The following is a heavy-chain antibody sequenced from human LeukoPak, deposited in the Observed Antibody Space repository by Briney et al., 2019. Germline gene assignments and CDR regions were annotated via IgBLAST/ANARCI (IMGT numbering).Heavy chain of an antibody. Sequence: GGSLRLSCAASGFTFSSYSMNWVRQAPGKGLEWVSSISSSSSYIYYADSVKGRFTISRDNAKNSLYLQMNSLRAEDTAVYYCARDRSGSYHPFDPWGQGTLVTVSS. CDR3: ARDRSGSYHPFDP. V-gene: IGHV3-21*01. J-gene: IGHJ5*02. CDR1: GFTFSSYS. CDR2: ISSSSSYI. D-gene: IGHD1-26*01.